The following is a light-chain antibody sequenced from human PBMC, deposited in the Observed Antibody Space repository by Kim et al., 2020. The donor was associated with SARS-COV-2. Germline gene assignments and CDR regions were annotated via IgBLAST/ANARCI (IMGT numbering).Light chain of an antibody. CDR2: EDD. J-gene: IGLJ2*01. CDR3: QSYDSPNQRWI. V-gene: IGLV6-57*04. CDR1: SGAIAGNY. Sequence: NFTLTQPHSVSESPGKTVTISCTRSSGAIAGNYVQWYQQRPDSAPTTIVYEDDKRPSGVPDRFSGSIDRSSNSASLTISGLKTEDEADYYCQSYDSPNQRWIFGGGTQLTVL.